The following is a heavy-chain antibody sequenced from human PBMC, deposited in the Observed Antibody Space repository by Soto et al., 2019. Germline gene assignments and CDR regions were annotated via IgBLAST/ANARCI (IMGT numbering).Heavy chain of an antibody. J-gene: IGHJ4*02. CDR2: IHYSGTT. CDR3: AAGEASSRNLAPYYLDF. V-gene: IGHV4-59*01. CDR1: GGSMRNYF. D-gene: IGHD6-13*01. Sequence: ETLSLTCTVSGGSMRNYFWTWIRQPAGKGLEWIGYIHYSGTTSFFPSYNPSLRSRVTISEDTSKNQFSLKLLSVTTADTAVYFCAAGEASSRNLAPYYLDFWGQGTLVTVSS.